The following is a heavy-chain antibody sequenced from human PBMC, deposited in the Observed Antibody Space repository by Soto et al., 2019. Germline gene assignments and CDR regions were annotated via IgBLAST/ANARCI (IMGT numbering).Heavy chain of an antibody. CDR2: IYPGDSDT. J-gene: IGHJ6*02. CDR1: GYSFTSNW. Sequence: AGESLKISCNGSGYSFTSNWIGWVRQMPGKGLEWMGIIYPGDSDTRYSPAFQGQVTISADKSISTAYLQWSSLKASDTAMYYCARPLSPYYYYYGMDVWGQGTTVTVSS. V-gene: IGHV5-51*01. CDR3: ARPLSPYYYYYGMDV.